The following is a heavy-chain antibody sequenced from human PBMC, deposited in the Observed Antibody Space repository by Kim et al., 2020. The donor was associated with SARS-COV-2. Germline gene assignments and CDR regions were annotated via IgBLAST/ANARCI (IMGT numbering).Heavy chain of an antibody. J-gene: IGHJ3*02. V-gene: IGHV1-69*13. CDR1: GGTFSSYA. CDR3: ARGIYDSSGSDAFDI. D-gene: IGHD3-22*01. CDR2: IIPILGTA. Sequence: SVKVSCKASGGTFSSYAISWVRQAPGQGLEWMGGIIPILGTANYAQKFQGRVTITADESTSTAYMELSSLRSEDTAVYYCARGIYDSSGSDAFDIWGQGTMVTVSS.